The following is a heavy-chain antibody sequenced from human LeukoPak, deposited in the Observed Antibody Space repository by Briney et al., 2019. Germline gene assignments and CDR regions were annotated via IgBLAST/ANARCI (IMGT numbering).Heavy chain of an antibody. CDR2: IIPIFGTA. CDR1: GGTFSSYA. V-gene: IGHV1-69*05. Sequence: EASVKVSCKASGGTFSSYAISWVRQAPGQGLEWMGGIIPIFGTANYAQKFQGRVTMTRDTSTSTVYMELSSLRSEDTAIYYCAKLAASEAGEGSWGQGTLVTVSS. CDR3: AKLAASEAGEGS. J-gene: IGHJ5*02. D-gene: IGHD6-13*01.